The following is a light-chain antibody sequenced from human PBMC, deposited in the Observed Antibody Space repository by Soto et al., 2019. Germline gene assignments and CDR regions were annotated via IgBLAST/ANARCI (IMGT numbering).Light chain of an antibody. CDR2: AAS. CDR3: QQYYSYLLYT. Sequence: AIRMTQSPSSFSASTGDRVTITCRASQGISSYLAWYQQKPGKAPKLLIYAASTLQSGVPSRFSGSGSGTDFTPTISCLQSEDFATYYCQQYYSYLLYTFGQGTKLEI. V-gene: IGKV1-8*01. CDR1: QGISSY. J-gene: IGKJ2*01.